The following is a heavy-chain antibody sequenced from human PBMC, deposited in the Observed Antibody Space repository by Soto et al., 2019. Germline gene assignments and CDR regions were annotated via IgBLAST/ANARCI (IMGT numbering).Heavy chain of an antibody. CDR2: IGTAGDT. CDR1: VFTFSSYD. Sequence: GGSLRLSCAASVFTFSSYDMHWVRQATGKGLEWVSAIGTAGDTYYPGSVKGRFTISRENAKNSLYLQMNSLRAEDTAVYYCARASYYDSSGYYYAFDIWGQGTMVTVSS. V-gene: IGHV3-13*01. J-gene: IGHJ3*02. D-gene: IGHD3-22*01. CDR3: ARASYYDSSGYYYAFDI.